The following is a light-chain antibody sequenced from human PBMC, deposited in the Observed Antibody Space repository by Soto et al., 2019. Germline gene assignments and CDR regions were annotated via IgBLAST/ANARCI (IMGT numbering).Light chain of an antibody. CDR2: DTS. J-gene: IGLJ2*01. CDR1: TGAVTSGHY. CDR3: LLSYSGARSVV. Sequence: QAVVTQEPSLTMSPGGTVTLTCGSSTGAVTSGHYPYWFQQKPGQAPRTLIYDTSNKHSWTPARFSGSLLGGKAALTLSGAQPEDEAEYYCLLSYSGARSVVFGGGTKLTVL. V-gene: IGLV7-46*01.